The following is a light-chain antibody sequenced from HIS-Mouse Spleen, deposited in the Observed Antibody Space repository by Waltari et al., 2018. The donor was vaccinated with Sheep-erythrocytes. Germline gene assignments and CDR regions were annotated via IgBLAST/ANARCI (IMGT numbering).Light chain of an antibody. CDR3: QSYDSSNHVV. CDR1: SGSIASNS. V-gene: IGLV6-57*04. CDR2: EDN. J-gene: IGLJ2*01. Sequence: NFMLTQPHSVSESPGKTVTISCTRSSGSIASNSVPWYQQRPGSAPTTVIYEDNQRPSGVPDRFSGSIDSSSNSASLTISGLKTEDEADYYCQSYDSSNHVVFGGGTKLTVL.